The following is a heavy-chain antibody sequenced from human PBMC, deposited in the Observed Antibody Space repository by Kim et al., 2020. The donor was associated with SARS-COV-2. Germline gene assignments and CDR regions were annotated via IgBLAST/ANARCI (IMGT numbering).Heavy chain of an antibody. Sequence: GGSLRLSCAASGFTFSSYSMNWVRQAPGKGLEWVSSISSSSSYIYYADSVKGRFTISRDNAKNSLYLQMNSLRAEDTAVYYCARDWRHCSSTSCYSGWFDPWGQGTLVTVSS. CDR1: GFTFSSYS. CDR2: ISSSSSYI. V-gene: IGHV3-21*01. D-gene: IGHD2-2*01. J-gene: IGHJ5*02. CDR3: ARDWRHCSSTSCYSGWFDP.